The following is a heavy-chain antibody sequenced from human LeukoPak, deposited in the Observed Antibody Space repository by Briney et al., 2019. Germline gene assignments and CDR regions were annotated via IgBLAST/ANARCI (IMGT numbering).Heavy chain of an antibody. CDR3: ARERTDYGDYFDY. D-gene: IGHD4-17*01. Sequence: PSETLSLTCTVSGGSISSYYWSWIRQPPGKGLEWIGYVYYSGSTYYNPSLRSRVTISVDTSKSHFSLKLNSVTAADTAMYYCARERTDYGDYFDYWGQGTLVTVSS. J-gene: IGHJ4*02. CDR1: GGSISSYY. CDR2: VYYSGST. V-gene: IGHV4-59*01.